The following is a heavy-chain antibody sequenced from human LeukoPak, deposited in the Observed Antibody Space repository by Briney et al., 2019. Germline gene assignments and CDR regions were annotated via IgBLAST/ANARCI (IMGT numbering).Heavy chain of an antibody. CDR3: ARPLMVPFSDAFDI. Sequence: ASVKVSCKASGYTFTGYYMHWVRQAPGQGLEWMGWINPNSGGTNYAQKFQGRVTMTRDTSISTAYMEQSRLRSDDTAVYYCARPLMVPFSDAFDIWGQGTMVTVSS. CDR2: INPNSGGT. V-gene: IGHV1-2*02. CDR1: GYTFTGYY. D-gene: IGHD2-8*01. J-gene: IGHJ3*02.